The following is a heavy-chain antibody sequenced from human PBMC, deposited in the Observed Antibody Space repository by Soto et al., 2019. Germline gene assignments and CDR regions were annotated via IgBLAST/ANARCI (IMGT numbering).Heavy chain of an antibody. CDR3: ARVKGLYGDYVSWFDP. CDR2: IWYDGSNK. J-gene: IGHJ5*02. V-gene: IGHV3-33*01. D-gene: IGHD4-17*01. CDR1: GFPFSSYG. Sequence: PGGSLRLSCAASGFPFSSYGMHWVRQAPGKGLEWVAVIWYDGSNKYYADSVKGRFTISRDNSKNTLYLQMNSLRAEDTAVYYCARVKGLYGDYVSWFDPWGQGTLVTVSS.